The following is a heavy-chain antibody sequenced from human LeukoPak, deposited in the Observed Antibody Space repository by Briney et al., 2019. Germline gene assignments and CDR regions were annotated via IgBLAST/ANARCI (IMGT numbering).Heavy chain of an antibody. CDR1: GGSISSYY. J-gene: IGHJ3*02. CDR3: ARYYYDQFSPAFDI. D-gene: IGHD3-22*01. V-gene: IGHV4-4*07. Sequence: SETLSLTCTVSGGSISSYYWSWIRQPAGKGLEWIGRIYTSGSTNYNPSLKSRVTMSVDTSKNQFSLKLSSVTAADTAVYYCARYYYDQFSPAFDIWAKGQWSPSLQ. CDR2: IYTSGST.